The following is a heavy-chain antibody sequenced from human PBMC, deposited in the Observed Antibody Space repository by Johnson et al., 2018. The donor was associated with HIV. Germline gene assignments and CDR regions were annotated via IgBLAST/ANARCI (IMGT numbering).Heavy chain of an antibody. V-gene: IGHV3-23*04. J-gene: IGHJ3*02. D-gene: IGHD1-26*01. CDR1: GFTFSGSA. CDR2: MSGSGGST. Sequence: VQLVESGGGLVQPGGSLKLSCAASGFTFSGSAMHWVRQASGKGLEWVSGMSGSGGSTSYADSVKGRFTSSRDNSKNTLYLQMNSLRVEDTAVYYCAKVYSVGATLLAAFDIWGQGTMVTVSS. CDR3: AKVYSVGATLLAAFDI.